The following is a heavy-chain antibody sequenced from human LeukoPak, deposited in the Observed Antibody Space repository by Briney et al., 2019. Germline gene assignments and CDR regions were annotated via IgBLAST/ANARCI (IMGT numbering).Heavy chain of an antibody. D-gene: IGHD2-2*02. V-gene: IGHV3-66*01. CDR1: GFTVSSNY. CDR3: ARDPFVVVVPAAIRDWFDP. CDR2: IYSCGST. J-gene: IGHJ5*02. Sequence: GGSLRLSCAPSGFTVSSNYMSWVRQAPGKGLEWVSVIYSCGSTYYADSVKGRFTISRDNSKNTLYLQMNSLRAEDTAVYYCARDPFVVVVPAAIRDWFDPWGQGTLVTVSS.